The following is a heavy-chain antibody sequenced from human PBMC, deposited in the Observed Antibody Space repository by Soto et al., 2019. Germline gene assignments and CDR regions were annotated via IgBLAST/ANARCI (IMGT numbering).Heavy chain of an antibody. CDR2: ISYDGSNK. CDR1: GFTFSSYG. CDR3: AKSDDYNSTNYYYYGMDV. J-gene: IGHJ6*02. V-gene: IGHV3-30*18. D-gene: IGHD3-10*01. Sequence: PGGSLRLSCAASGFTFSSYGMHWVRQAPGKGLEWVAVISYDGSNKYYADSVKGRFTISRDNSKNTLYLQMNSLRAEDTAVYYCAKSDDYNSTNYYYYGMDVWGQGTTVTVSS.